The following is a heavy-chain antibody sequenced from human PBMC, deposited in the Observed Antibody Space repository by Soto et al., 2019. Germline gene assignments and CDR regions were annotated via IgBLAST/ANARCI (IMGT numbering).Heavy chain of an antibody. Sequence: EVQLLESGGGLAQPGGSLRLSCAASGFTCSGFAMSWVRQAPGKGLEWVSAITGSGGSTYHADSVKGRFTISRDNSKNTLYLEMNSLRADDTAVYYCAKGSSSSRPYYFDSWGQGTLATVSS. CDR1: GFTCSGFA. J-gene: IGHJ4*02. CDR2: ITGSGGST. D-gene: IGHD6-6*01. V-gene: IGHV3-23*01. CDR3: AKGSSSSRPYYFDS.